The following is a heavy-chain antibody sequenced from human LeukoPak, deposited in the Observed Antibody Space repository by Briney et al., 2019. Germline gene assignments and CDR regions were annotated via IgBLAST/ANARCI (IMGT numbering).Heavy chain of an antibody. J-gene: IGHJ4*02. CDR1: GGSLSGYY. CDR2: IYYSGST. Sequence: SETLSLTCAVYGGSLSGYYWSWIRQPPGKGLEWIGYIYYSGSTNYNPSLKSRVTISVDTSKNQFSLKLSSVTAADTAVYYCARVNVDSSSLFTFDYWGQGTLVTVSS. V-gene: IGHV4-59*01. CDR3: ARVNVDSSSLFTFDY. D-gene: IGHD6-13*01.